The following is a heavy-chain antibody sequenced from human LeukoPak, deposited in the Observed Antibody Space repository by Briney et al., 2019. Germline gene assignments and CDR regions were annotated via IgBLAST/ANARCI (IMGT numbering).Heavy chain of an antibody. CDR3: AKDDPGSYLND. CDR1: GLTFSNYA. D-gene: IGHD1-26*01. Sequence: GGSLRLSCAASGLTFSNYAMTWVRQAPGKGLEWVSVISRSGGSTYYADSVKGRFTISRDNSKNILYLQMDSLRVEDTAVYYCAKDDPGSYLNDWGQGTLVTVSS. CDR2: ISRSGGST. V-gene: IGHV3-23*01. J-gene: IGHJ4*02.